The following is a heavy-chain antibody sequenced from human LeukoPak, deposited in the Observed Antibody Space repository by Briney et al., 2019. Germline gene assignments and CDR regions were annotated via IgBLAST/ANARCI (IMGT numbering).Heavy chain of an antibody. CDR3: ARRYSSSWSWFDP. CDR1: GGSFSGYY. V-gene: IGHV4-34*01. CDR2: INHSGST. D-gene: IGHD6-13*01. Sequence: SETLSLTCAVYGGSFSGYYWSWIRQPPGKGLEWIGEINHSGSTNYNPSLKSRVTISVDTSKNLFSLKLSSVTAADTAVYYCARRYSSSWSWFDPWGQGTLVTVSS. J-gene: IGHJ5*02.